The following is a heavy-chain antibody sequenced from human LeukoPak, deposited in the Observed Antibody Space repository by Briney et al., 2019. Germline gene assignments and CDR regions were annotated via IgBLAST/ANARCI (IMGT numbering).Heavy chain of an antibody. D-gene: IGHD3-10*01. J-gene: IGHJ3*02. CDR2: IWYDGSNK. CDR1: GFTFSSYG. CDR3: ARGLEGVRGVIITTAFDI. Sequence: GGSLRLPCAASGFTFSSYGMHWVRQAPGKGLEWVAVIWYDGSNKYYADSVKGRFTFSRDNSKNTLYLQMNSLRAEDTAVYYCARGLEGVRGVIITTAFDIWGQGTMVTVS. V-gene: IGHV3-33*01.